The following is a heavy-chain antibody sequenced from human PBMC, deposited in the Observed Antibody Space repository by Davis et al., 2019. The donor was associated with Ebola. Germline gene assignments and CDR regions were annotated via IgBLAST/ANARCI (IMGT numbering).Heavy chain of an antibody. V-gene: IGHV3-64*01. CDR2: ISRNGVST. D-gene: IGHD2-21*02. CDR1: GFTFSYYA. CDR3: VRDPALVATGGGWFFGL. J-gene: IGHJ2*01. Sequence: GESLKISCAASGFTFSYYAMHWVRQAPGKGLEYVSGISRNGVSTYYANSVKGRFTISRDDSKNTLHLQMGSLRAEDMAVYYCVRDPALVATGGGWFFGLWGRGTLVTVSS.